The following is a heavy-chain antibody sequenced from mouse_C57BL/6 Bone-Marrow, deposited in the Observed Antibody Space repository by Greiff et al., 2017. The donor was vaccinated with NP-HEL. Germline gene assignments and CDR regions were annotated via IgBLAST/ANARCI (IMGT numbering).Heavy chain of an antibody. J-gene: IGHJ3*01. CDR2: ISSGSSTI. CDR1: GFTFSDYG. D-gene: IGHD2-5*01. V-gene: IGHV5-17*01. Sequence: EVKLVESGGGLVKPGGSLKLSCAASGFTFSDYGMHWVRQAPEKGLEWVAYISSGSSTIYYADTVKGRFTISRDNAKNTLFLQMTSLRAEDTAMYYSARGYSNPFAYWGQGTLVTVSA. CDR3: ARGYSNPFAY.